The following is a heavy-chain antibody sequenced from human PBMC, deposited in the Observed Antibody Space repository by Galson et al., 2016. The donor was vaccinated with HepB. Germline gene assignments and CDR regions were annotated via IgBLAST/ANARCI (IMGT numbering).Heavy chain of an antibody. Sequence: SLRLSCAVSGFTFSSYIMNWVRQAPGKGLEWVASISSGSAYKYYAESMQGRFTISRDNAKQSLYLQMSSLRAEDTAVYYCARDHGSGYLDAFDIWGQGTMVPVSS. D-gene: IGHD3-22*01. V-gene: IGHV3-21*01. J-gene: IGHJ3*02. CDR3: ARDHGSGYLDAFDI. CDR1: GFTFSSYI. CDR2: ISSGSAYK.